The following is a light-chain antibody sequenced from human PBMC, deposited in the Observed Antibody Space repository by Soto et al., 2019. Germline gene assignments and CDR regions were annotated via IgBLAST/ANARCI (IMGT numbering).Light chain of an antibody. CDR2: DNN. J-gene: IGLJ2*01. CDR1: SSNLENNY. CDR3: GTWDSSLSAVV. Sequence: HSVLTQPPSVSAAPGQTVTISCSGSSSNLENNYVSWYQQLPLTAPRLLIYDNNKRPSGISDRFSGSKSGTSATLGITGLQTGDEADYYCGTWDSSLSAVVFGGGTKVTVL. V-gene: IGLV1-51*01.